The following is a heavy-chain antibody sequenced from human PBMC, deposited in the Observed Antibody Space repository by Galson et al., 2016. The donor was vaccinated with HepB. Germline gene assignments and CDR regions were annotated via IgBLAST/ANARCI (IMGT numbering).Heavy chain of an antibody. CDR2: INHSGST. CDR1: GASFSGYY. J-gene: IGHJ5*02. Sequence: SETLSLTCAVYGASFSGYYWSWIRQPPGKGLEWIGEINHSGSTYYNPSLKSRVTISVDTSKNQFSLKLSSVTAADTALYYCARQSVAAPWSWFDPWGQGTLVTVSS. V-gene: IGHV4-34*01. CDR3: ARQSVAAPWSWFDP. D-gene: IGHD6-6*01.